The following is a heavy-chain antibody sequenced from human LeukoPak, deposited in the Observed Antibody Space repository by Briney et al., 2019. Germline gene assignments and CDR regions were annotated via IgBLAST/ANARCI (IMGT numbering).Heavy chain of an antibody. Sequence: GASVKVSCKASGYTFTSYGISWVRQAPGQGLEWMGWISAYNGNTNYAQKLQGRVTMTTDTSTSTAYMELRSLRPDDTAVYYCARDSPTRKAFYGMDVWGQGTTVTVSS. D-gene: IGHD1-1*01. J-gene: IGHJ6*02. CDR2: ISAYNGNT. V-gene: IGHV1-18*01. CDR3: ARDSPTRKAFYGMDV. CDR1: GYTFTSYG.